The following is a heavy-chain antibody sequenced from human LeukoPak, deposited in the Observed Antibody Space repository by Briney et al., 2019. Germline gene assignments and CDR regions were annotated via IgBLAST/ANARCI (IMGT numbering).Heavy chain of an antibody. Sequence: PGGSLRLSCAASGFTFSSYSMNWVRQAPGKGLEWVSSISSSGSYIYYADSVKGGFTISRDNAKNSLYVQMNSLRAEDTAVYYCARDRITGIYRPYDYGMDVWGQGTTVTVSS. D-gene: IGHD1-20*01. CDR2: ISSSGSYI. V-gene: IGHV3-21*01. CDR1: GFTFSSYS. CDR3: ARDRITGIYRPYDYGMDV. J-gene: IGHJ6*02.